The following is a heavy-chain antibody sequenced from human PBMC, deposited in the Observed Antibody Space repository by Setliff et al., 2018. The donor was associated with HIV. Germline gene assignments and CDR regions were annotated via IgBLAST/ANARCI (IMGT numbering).Heavy chain of an antibody. Sequence: GASVKVSCKASGGTFSTYSMNWVRQAPGQGLEWMGGIIPFFRTTNYAQKFQGRVTVTADISTSTAYMELRSLRSDDTAVYYCARDKTGDLWYFDYWGQGTLVTVSS. V-gene: IGHV1-69*06. D-gene: IGHD7-27*01. J-gene: IGHJ4*02. CDR1: GGTFSTYS. CDR2: IIPFFRTT. CDR3: ARDKTGDLWYFDY.